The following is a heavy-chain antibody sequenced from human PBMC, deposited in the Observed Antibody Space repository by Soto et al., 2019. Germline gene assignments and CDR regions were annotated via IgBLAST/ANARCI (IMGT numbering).Heavy chain of an antibody. J-gene: IGHJ4*02. V-gene: IGHV4-30-4*01. CDR3: ARVYCGGDCDLPGYFDY. CDR2: IYYSGST. D-gene: IGHD2-21*02. Sequence: PSETLSLTCTVSGGSISSGDYYWSWICQPPGKGLEWIGYIYYSGSTYYNPSLKSRVTISVDTSKNQFSLKLSSVTAADTAVYYCARVYCGGDCDLPGYFDYWGQGTLVTVSS. CDR1: GGSISSGDYY.